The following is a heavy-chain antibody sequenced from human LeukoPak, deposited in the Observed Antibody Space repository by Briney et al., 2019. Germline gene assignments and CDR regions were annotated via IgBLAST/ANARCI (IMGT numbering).Heavy chain of an antibody. CDR3: ARGPRGGSGWEIDY. J-gene: IGHJ4*02. Sequence: ASVKVSCKASGYAFTSYDINWVRQATGQGLEWMGWMNPNSGNTGYAQKFQGRVTITRNTSISTAYMELSSLRSEDTAVYYCARGPRGGSGWEIDYWGQGTLVTVSS. V-gene: IGHV1-8*03. CDR1: GYAFTSYD. D-gene: IGHD6-19*01. CDR2: MNPNSGNT.